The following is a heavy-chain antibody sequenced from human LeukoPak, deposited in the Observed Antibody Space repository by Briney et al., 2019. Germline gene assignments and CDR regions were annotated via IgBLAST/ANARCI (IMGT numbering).Heavy chain of an antibody. CDR1: GFIFSAYN. D-gene: IGHD6-19*01. V-gene: IGHV3-21*04. CDR2: ISGSSFNYI. J-gene: IGHJ4*02. CDR3: ATPGVWYSSGWFPLDY. Sequence: GGSLRLSCAASGFIFSAYNMVWVRQAPGKGLEWVARISGSSFNYINYADSVKGRFTISRDNSKNTLYLQMNSLRAEDTAVYYCATPGVWYSSGWFPLDYWGQGTLVTVSS.